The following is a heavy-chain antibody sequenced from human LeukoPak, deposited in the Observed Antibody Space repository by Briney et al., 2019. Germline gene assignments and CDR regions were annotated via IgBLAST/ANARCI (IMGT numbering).Heavy chain of an antibody. CDR1: GGSISSSSYY. J-gene: IGHJ4*02. V-gene: IGHV4-39*07. CDR2: IYYSGST. CDR3: ARISSGYSTRLIDY. Sequence: SETLSLTCTVSGGSISSSSYYWGWIRQPPGKGLGWIGSIYYSGSTYYNPSLKSRVTISVDTSKNQFSLKLSSVTAADTAVYYCARISSGYSTRLIDYWGQGTLVTVSS. D-gene: IGHD5-12*01.